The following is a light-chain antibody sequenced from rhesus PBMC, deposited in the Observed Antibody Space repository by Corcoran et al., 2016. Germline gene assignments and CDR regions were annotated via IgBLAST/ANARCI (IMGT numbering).Light chain of an antibody. CDR2: YGS. J-gene: IGKJ4*01. V-gene: IGKV1-66*01. Sequence: DIQMTQSPSSLSASVGDRVTITCRASQTVNNYLSWYQQKPGKAPTPLIYYGSRLEQGGPTKFSGSGSGTDYILTISSLQPEDIATYYCQQYNNPPLTFGRGTKVEFK. CDR1: QTVNNY. CDR3: QQYNNPPLT.